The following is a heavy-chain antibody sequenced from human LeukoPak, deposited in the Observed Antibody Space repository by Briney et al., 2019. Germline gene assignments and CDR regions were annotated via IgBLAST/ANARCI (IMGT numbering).Heavy chain of an antibody. CDR3: ARVTTMVRGVIKRGRGNFDY. Sequence: SETLSLTCTVSGGSISSYYWSWIRQPAGKGLEWIGRIYTSGSTNYNPSLKSRVTMSVDTSKNQFSLKLSSVTAADTAVYYCARVTTMVRGVIKRGRGNFDYWGRGTLVTVSS. D-gene: IGHD3-10*01. CDR1: GGSISSYY. V-gene: IGHV4-4*07. J-gene: IGHJ4*02. CDR2: IYTSGST.